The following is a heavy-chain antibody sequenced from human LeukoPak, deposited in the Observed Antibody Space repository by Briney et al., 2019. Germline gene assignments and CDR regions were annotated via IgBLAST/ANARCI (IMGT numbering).Heavy chain of an antibody. CDR2: INPNSGGT. CDR3: AREIAAAGNDAFGL. V-gene: IGHV1-2*02. D-gene: IGHD6-13*01. Sequence: ASVKVSCKASGYTFTGYYMHWVRQAPGQGLEWMGWINPNSGGTNYAQKFQGRVTMTRDTSISTAYMELSRLRSDDTAVYYCAREIAAAGNDAFGLWGQGTMVTVSS. CDR1: GYTFTGYY. J-gene: IGHJ3*01.